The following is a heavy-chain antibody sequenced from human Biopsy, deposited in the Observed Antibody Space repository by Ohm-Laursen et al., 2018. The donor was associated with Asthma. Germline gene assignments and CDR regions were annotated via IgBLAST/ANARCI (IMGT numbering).Heavy chain of an antibody. CDR2: ISFDGSNK. V-gene: IGHV3-30*18. J-gene: IGHJ4*02. Sequence: SLRLSCTASGFTFSNYGMHWVRQAPGKGLEWVAVISFDGSNKDFAGSVKGRFTISRDNSRNTLHLEMNSLRAEDTAVYFCAKEVFPGWELRRGPDSWGQGTLVTVSS. D-gene: IGHD1-26*01. CDR3: AKEVFPGWELRRGPDS. CDR1: GFTFSNYG.